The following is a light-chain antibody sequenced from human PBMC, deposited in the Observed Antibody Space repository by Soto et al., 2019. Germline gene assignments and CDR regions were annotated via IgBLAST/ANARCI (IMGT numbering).Light chain of an antibody. CDR3: SSDTSSSSWV. CDR2: EVS. CDR1: SSDVGGYNY. Sequence: QSALTQPASVSGSPGQSITISCTGTSSDVGGYNYVSWYQQHPGKAPNLMIYEVSKRPSGVSNRFSGSKSGNTASLTISGLQAEDEGDYYCSSDTSSSSWVFGGGTKLTVL. J-gene: IGLJ2*01. V-gene: IGLV2-14*01.